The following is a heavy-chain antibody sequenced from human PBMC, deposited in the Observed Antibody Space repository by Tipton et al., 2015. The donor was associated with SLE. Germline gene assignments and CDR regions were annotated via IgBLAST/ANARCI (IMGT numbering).Heavy chain of an antibody. CDR3: ARGSSPPSGH. CDR2: MDPDSGNT. V-gene: IGHV1-8*01. J-gene: IGHJ4*02. D-gene: IGHD5-12*01. Sequence: QVQLVQSGAEVKKPGASVKVSCKASGCTFTRNDINWVRQATGQGLEWMGWMDPDSGNTVYAQRFRGRVTMTRNTSISTAYMELSSLRSEDTAVYYCARGSSPPSGHWGQGTLVTVSS. CDR1: GCTFTRND.